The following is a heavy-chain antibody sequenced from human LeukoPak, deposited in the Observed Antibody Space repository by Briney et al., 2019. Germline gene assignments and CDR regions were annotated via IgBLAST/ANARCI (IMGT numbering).Heavy chain of an antibody. CDR1: GFTFSSYS. Sequence: GGSLRLSCAASGFTFSSYSMNWVRQAPGKGLEWVSSISSSSYIYYADSVKGRFTISRDNAKNSLYLQMNSLRAEDTAVYYCARDPGYSSQYYFDYWGQGTLVTVSS. CDR3: ARDPGYSSQYYFDY. CDR2: ISSSSYI. V-gene: IGHV3-21*01. J-gene: IGHJ4*02. D-gene: IGHD5-18*01.